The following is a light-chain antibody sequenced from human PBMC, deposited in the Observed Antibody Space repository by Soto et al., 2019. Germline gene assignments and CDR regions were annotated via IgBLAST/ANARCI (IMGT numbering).Light chain of an antibody. CDR3: QSYASSLNRA. Sequence: QAVVTQPPSVSGAPGQRITISCTGSSSNIGARYDVHWYRQLPGAAPKLLLFGDNNRPSGVPDRFSGSKSGTSASLAITGLQADDEADYYCQSYASSLNRAFGTGTKVTVL. V-gene: IGLV1-40*01. J-gene: IGLJ1*01. CDR2: GDN. CDR1: SSNIGARYD.